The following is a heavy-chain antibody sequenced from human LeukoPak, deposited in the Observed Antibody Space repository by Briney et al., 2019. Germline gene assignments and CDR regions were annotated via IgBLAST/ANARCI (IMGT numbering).Heavy chain of an antibody. D-gene: IGHD3-10*01. Sequence: SVKVSCKASGYTFTSYGISWVRQAPGQGLEWMGGIIPIFGTANYAQKFQGRVTITTDESTSTAYMELSSLRSEDTAVYYCASGSSYGSGSPFDYWGQGTLVTVSS. CDR1: GYTFTSYG. V-gene: IGHV1-69*05. CDR2: IIPIFGTA. CDR3: ASGSSYGSGSPFDY. J-gene: IGHJ4*02.